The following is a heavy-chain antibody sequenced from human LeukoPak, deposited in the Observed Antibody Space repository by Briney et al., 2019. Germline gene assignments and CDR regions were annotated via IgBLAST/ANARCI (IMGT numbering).Heavy chain of an antibody. Sequence: PGGSLRLSCAASGLTVRNNFMSWVRQAPGKGLEWVSVIYSDGSTYYEDSVKGRFTISRDTSKNTLSLQMNSLKTEDTAVYYCTTDSGSSSWYWDYYYYYMDVWGKGTTVTVSS. CDR1: GLTVRNNF. D-gene: IGHD6-13*01. CDR2: IYSDGST. J-gene: IGHJ6*03. CDR3: TTDSGSSSWYWDYYYYYMDV. V-gene: IGHV3-53*01.